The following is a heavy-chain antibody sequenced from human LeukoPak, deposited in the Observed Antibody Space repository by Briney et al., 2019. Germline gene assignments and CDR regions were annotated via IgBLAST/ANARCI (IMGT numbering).Heavy chain of an antibody. J-gene: IGHJ3*02. V-gene: IGHV3-21*01. CDR1: GFTFSSYS. CDR2: ISSSSSYI. Sequence: GGSLRLSCAASGFTFSSYSMNWVRQAPGKGLEWVSSISSSSSYIYYADSVKGRFTISRDNAKNSLYLQMNSLRAEVTAVYYCANSSSSDAFDIWGQGTMVTVSS. CDR3: ANSSSSDAFDI. D-gene: IGHD6-6*01.